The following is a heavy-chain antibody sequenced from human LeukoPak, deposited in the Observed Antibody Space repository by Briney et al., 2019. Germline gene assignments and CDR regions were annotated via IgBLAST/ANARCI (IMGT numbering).Heavy chain of an antibody. CDR3: AREYPGAYYFDY. CDR2: INPNSGGT. D-gene: IGHD1-26*01. J-gene: IGHJ4*02. V-gene: IGHV1-2*02. Sequence: ASVKVSCKASGYTFTGYYVHWVRQAPGQGLEWMGWINPNSGGTNYAQKFQGRVTMTRDTSISTAYMELSRLRSDDTAVYYCAREYPGAYYFDYWGQGTLVTVSS. CDR1: GYTFTGYY.